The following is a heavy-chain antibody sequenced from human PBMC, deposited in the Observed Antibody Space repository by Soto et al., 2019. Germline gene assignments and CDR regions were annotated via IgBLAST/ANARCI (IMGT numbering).Heavy chain of an antibody. CDR1: GGTFSSYA. CDR2: IIPIFGTA. J-gene: IGHJ4*02. CDR3: AIRSYYYDSSGYYWDY. Sequence: SVKVSCKASGGTFSSYAISWVRQAPGQGLEWMGGIIPIFGTANYAQKFQGRVTITADKSTSTAYMELSSLRSEDTAVYYCAIRSYYYDSSGYYWDYWGQGTLVTVSS. D-gene: IGHD3-22*01. V-gene: IGHV1-69*06.